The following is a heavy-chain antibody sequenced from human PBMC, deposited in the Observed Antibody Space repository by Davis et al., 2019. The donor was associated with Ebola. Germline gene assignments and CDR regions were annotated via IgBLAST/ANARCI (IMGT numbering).Heavy chain of an antibody. CDR2: ISSSSSYI. Sequence: PGGSLRLSCAASGFTVSSNYMSWVRQAPGKGLEWVSSISSSSSYIYYADSVKGRFTISRDNAKNSLYLQMNSLRDEDTAVYYCAREGVVGATRSDYWGQGTLVTVSS. J-gene: IGHJ4*02. D-gene: IGHD1-26*01. CDR1: GFTVSSNY. CDR3: AREGVVGATRSDY. V-gene: IGHV3-21*01.